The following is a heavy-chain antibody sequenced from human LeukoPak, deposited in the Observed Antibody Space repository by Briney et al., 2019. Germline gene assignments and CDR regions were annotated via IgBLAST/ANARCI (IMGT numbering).Heavy chain of an antibody. CDR1: GFTFSSYS. V-gene: IGHV3-30*18. CDR3: AKDYGDQSYYYYGMDV. D-gene: IGHD4-17*01. Sequence: QPGRSVRLSCAASGFTFSSYSMHWVRQAPGKGLEWVAVISYDGSNKYYADSVKGRFTISRDNSKDTLYLQMNSLRAEDTAVYYCAKDYGDQSYYYYGMDVWGQGTTVTVSS. CDR2: ISYDGSNK. J-gene: IGHJ6*02.